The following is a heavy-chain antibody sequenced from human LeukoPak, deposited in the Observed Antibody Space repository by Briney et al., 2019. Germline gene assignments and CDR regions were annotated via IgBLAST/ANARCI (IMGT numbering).Heavy chain of an antibody. J-gene: IGHJ2*01. Sequence: NPSETLSLTCTVSGGSISSSSYNWSWIRQPPGKGLEWIGSIYYSGSTYYNPSLKSRVTISVDTSKNQFSLKLSSVTAADTAVYYCARARSLGLEVRWYFDLWGRGTLVTVSS. CDR1: GGSISSSSYN. V-gene: IGHV4-39*07. CDR2: IYYSGST. CDR3: ARARSLGLEVRWYFDL. D-gene: IGHD1-7*01.